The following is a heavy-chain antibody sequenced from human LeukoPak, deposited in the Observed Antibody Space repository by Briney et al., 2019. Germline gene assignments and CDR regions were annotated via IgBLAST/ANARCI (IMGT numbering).Heavy chain of an antibody. D-gene: IGHD3-3*01. V-gene: IGHV3-23*01. CDR1: GFTFSRYV. CDR3: ARDDTIFGVVTPSYFEN. Sequence: GGSLRLSCAASGFTFSRYVMSWVRQAPGKGLEWVSTISDSGGSTYYADSVKGRFTISRDNSKNTLYLQMDSLRAEDTALYYCARDDTIFGVVTPSYFENWGQGTLVTVSS. J-gene: IGHJ4*02. CDR2: ISDSGGST.